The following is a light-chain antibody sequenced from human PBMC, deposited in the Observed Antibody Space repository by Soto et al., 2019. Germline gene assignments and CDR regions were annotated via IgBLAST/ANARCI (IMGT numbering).Light chain of an antibody. Sequence: DIVMTQSPLSLPVTPGEPASISCRSSESLLHSNGYNYLDWYLQKPGQSPQLLIYTTSSLQSGVPSKFSGSASGTDFTLTISSLQPEDFATYYCQQSYTTPWTFGQGTTGDIK. V-gene: IGKV2-28*01. CDR2: TTS. J-gene: IGKJ1*01. CDR1: ESLLHSNGYNY. CDR3: QQSYTTPWT.